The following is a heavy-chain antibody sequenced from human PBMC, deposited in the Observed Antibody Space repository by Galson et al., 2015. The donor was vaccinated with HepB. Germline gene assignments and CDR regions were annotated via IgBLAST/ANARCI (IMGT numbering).Heavy chain of an antibody. V-gene: IGHV3-30*18. CDR1: GFTFSSYG. CDR2: ISYDGSNK. Sequence: SLRLSCAASGFTFSSYGMHWVRQAPGKGLEWVAVISYDGSNKYYADSVKGRFTISRDNSKNTLYLQMNSLRAEDTAVYYCAKDGVAATHKPYYYYGMDVWGQGTTVTVSS. D-gene: IGHD2-15*01. CDR3: AKDGVAATHKPYYYYGMDV. J-gene: IGHJ6*02.